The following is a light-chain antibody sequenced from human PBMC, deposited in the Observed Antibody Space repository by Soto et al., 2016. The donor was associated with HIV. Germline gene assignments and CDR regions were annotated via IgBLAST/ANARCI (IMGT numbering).Light chain of an antibody. V-gene: IGKV1-5*03. CDR3: QQYYDGWT. J-gene: IGKJ1*01. Sequence: DIQMTQSPSTLSASVGDRVTITCRASHSISNWLAWYQQKPGEAPKLLIFKASTLETGVPLRFTGSGSGTEFTLTVSSLQPDDFATYYCQQYYDGWTFGQGTKV. CDR2: KAS. CDR1: HSISNW.